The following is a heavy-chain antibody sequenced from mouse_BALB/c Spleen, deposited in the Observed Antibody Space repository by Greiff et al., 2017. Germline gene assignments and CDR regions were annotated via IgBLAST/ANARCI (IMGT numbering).Heavy chain of an antibody. D-gene: IGHD2-1*01. CDR2: IWAGGST. V-gene: IGHV2-9*02. Sequence: VKLVESGPGLVAPSQSLSITCTVSGFSLTSYGVHWVRQPPGKGLEWLGVIWAGGSTNYNSALMSRLSISKDNSKSQVFLKMNSLQTDDTAMYYCARDSPYGNFAWFAYWGQGTLVTVSA. CDR3: ARDSPYGNFAWFAY. CDR1: GFSLTSYG. J-gene: IGHJ3*01.